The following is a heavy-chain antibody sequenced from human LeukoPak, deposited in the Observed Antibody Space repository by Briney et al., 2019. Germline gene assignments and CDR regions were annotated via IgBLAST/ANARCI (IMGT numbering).Heavy chain of an antibody. D-gene: IGHD3-3*01. CDR3: ARPRTYYDFWRGYPPFDY. J-gene: IGHJ4*02. CDR2: INAGNGNT. V-gene: IGHV1-3*01. Sequence: ASVKVSCKASGYSFSTYTMNWVRQAPGQRLEWMGWINAGNGNTKYSQKFQGRVTITRDTSASTAYMEMRSLRSEDTAVYYCARPRTYYDFWRGYPPFDYWGQGTLVTVSS. CDR1: GYSFSTYT.